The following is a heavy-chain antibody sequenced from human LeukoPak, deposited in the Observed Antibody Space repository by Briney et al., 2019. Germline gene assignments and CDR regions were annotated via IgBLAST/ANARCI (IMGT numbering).Heavy chain of an antibody. J-gene: IGHJ4*02. V-gene: IGHV4-59*12. CDR1: GGSISSYY. CDR2: IYYGGST. CDR3: ARDNDSSGLDY. Sequence: SETLSLTCTVSGGSISSYYWSWIRQPPGKGLEWIGYIYYGGSTNYNPSLKSRVTISVDRSKNQFSLKLSSVTAADTAVYYCARDNDSSGLDYWGQGTLVTVSS. D-gene: IGHD3-22*01.